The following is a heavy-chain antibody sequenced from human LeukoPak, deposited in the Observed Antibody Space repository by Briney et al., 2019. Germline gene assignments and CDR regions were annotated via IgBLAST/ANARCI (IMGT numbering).Heavy chain of an antibody. J-gene: IGHJ4*02. CDR1: GFTFSSYA. V-gene: IGHV3-23*01. CDR2: IRDSGTST. CDR3: AKVHDILTGYFDY. D-gene: IGHD3-9*01. Sequence: GGSLRLSCAASGFTFSSYAMGWVRQAPGKGLEWVSCIRDSGTSTYYADSVKGRITISRDNSKNTLYLQLNSLRAEDTAVYYCAKVHDILTGYFDYWGQGTLVTVSS.